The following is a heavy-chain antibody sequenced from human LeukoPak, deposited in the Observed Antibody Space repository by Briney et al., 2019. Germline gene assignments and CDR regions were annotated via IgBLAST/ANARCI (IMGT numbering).Heavy chain of an antibody. CDR1: GFTFSSYG. CDR2: ISYDGSNK. J-gene: IGHJ4*02. V-gene: IGHV3-30*19. CDR3: ARATAALDY. D-gene: IGHD6-13*01. Sequence: GRSLRLSCAASGFTFSSYGMHWVRQAPGKGLEWVAVISYDGSNKYYADSVKGRFTISRDNSKNTLYLQMNSLRAEDTAVYYCARATAALDYWGQGTLVTVSS.